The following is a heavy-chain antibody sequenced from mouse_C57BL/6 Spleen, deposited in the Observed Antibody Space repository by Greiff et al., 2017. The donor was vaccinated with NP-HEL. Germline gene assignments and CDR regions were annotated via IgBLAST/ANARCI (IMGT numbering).Heavy chain of an antibody. D-gene: IGHD3-3*01. CDR3: ARGGLDY. Sequence: VHVKQSGPELVKPGASVKISCKASGYSFTGYYMNWVKQSPEKSLEWIGEINPSTGGTTYNQKFKAKATLTVDKSSSTAYMQLKSLTSEDSAVYYCARGGLDYWGQGTTLTVSS. CDR1: GYSFTGYY. V-gene: IGHV1-42*01. CDR2: INPSTGGT. J-gene: IGHJ2*01.